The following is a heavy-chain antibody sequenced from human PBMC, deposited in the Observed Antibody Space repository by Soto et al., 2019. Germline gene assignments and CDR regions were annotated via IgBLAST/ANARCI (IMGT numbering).Heavy chain of an antibody. CDR1: GGSISPYY. J-gene: IGHJ4*02. CDR2: IYYSGST. CDR3: ARGSSRITIFGVVISDFDY. V-gene: IGHV4-59*01. D-gene: IGHD3-3*01. Sequence: LSLTCTVSGGSISPYYWSWIRQSPGKGLEWIGYIYYSGSTNYNPSLKSRVTISVDTSKNQFSLKVNSVTAADTAVYFCARGSSRITIFGVVISDFDYWGQGTLVTVSS.